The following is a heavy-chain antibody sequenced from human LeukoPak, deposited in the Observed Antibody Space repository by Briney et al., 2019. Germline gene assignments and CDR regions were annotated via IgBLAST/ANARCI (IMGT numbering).Heavy chain of an antibody. D-gene: IGHD4-17*01. J-gene: IGHJ4*02. CDR1: GFTFSSYA. V-gene: IGHV3-30-3*01. CDR2: ISYDGSNK. Sequence: GGSLRLSCAASGFTFSSYAMHWVRQAPGKGLEWVAVISYDGSNKYYADSVKGRFTISRDNSKNTLYLQMNSLRAEDTAVYYCAKDMSAQVGTTVNYWGQGTLVTVSS. CDR3: AKDMSAQVGTTVNY.